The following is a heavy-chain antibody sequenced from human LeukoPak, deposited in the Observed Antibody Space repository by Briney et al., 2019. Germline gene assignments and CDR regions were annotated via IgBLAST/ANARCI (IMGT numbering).Heavy chain of an antibody. CDR2: IYSSGST. CDR3: ARYGDQGDY. V-gene: IGHV4-59*12. D-gene: IGHD4-17*01. J-gene: IGHJ4*02. CDR1: GDSISSYY. Sequence: SETLSLTCTVSGDSISSYYWSWIRQPPGKGLEWIGYIYSSGSTNYNPSLKNRVTISVDTSKNQFSLKLSSVTAADTAVYYCARYGDQGDYWGQGTLVTVSS.